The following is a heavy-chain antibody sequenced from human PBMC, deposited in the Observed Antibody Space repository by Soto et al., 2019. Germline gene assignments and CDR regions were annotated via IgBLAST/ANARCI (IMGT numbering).Heavy chain of an antibody. J-gene: IGHJ4*02. CDR2: ISEGGGTT. D-gene: IGHD3-16*01. CDR1: GFAFSRSA. V-gene: IGHV3-23*01. CDR3: AKGGYRHAYD. Sequence: EVQLLESGGCLIQPGGSLRLSCADSGFAFSRSAMAWVRQAPEKGLEWVSSISEGGGTTFYAGSVEGRFTISRDNSKNTLYLQMNSVRADDTAVYYCAKGGYRHAYDWGRGTLVTVSS.